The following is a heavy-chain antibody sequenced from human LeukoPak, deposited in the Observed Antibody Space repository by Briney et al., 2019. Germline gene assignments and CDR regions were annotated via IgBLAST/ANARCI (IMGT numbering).Heavy chain of an antibody. CDR1: GFTFSNAW. D-gene: IGHD1-26*01. V-gene: IGHV3-15*01. CDR2: VRSETKGGTT. CDR3: ANGRVGATLRAVSQHEYFQH. J-gene: IGHJ1*01. Sequence: GGSLRLSCAASGFTFSNAWMSWVRQAPGKGLEWVGRVRSETKGGTTDYAAPVKGRFSISRDDSANTVYLQMNSLRAEDTAVYYCANGRVGATLRAVSQHEYFQHWGQGTLVTVSS.